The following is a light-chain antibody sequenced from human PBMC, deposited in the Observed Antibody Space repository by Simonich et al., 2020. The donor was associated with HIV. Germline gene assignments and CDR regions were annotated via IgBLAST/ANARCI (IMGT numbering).Light chain of an antibody. CDR2: DVS. V-gene: IGLV2-14*01. Sequence: QSALTQPRSVSGSPGQSVTISCTGTSSDVGGYNYVSWYQQHPGKAPKFMIYDVSKRPPGGSNRFSGPKSGNTASLTISGLQAEDEADYYCSSYTSSSTWVFGGGTKLTVL. CDR1: SSDVGGYNY. CDR3: SSYTSSSTWV. J-gene: IGLJ3*02.